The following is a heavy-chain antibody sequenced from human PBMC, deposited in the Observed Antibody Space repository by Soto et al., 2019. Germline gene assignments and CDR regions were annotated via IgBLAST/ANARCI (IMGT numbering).Heavy chain of an antibody. D-gene: IGHD1-1*01. CDR2: ISDDGSTA. V-gene: IGHV3-74*01. CDR1: GFTFSAYW. CDR3: ARGPRVSSTGTGAH. J-gene: IGHJ4*02. Sequence: LRLSCAVSGFTFSAYWMHWVRQVPGKGLTWVSRISDDGSTATYADSVKGRFVISRDNAKNSLYLEMNTLRADDSGLYYCARGPRVSSTGTGAHWGRGTLVTVSS.